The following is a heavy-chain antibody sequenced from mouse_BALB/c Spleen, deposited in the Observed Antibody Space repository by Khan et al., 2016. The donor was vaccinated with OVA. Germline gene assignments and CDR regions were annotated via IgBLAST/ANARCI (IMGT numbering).Heavy chain of an antibody. Sequence: QVQLQQPGAELARPGASVKMSCKASGYTFTSHTMHWIKQRPGQGLEWIGYINPRSGYNQKLNDKATLTADISSSTAYMQLSSLTSEDSAVYYCARRRTEYALDYWGQGTSVTVSS. CDR2: INPRSG. V-gene: IGHV1-4*01. CDR3: ARRRTEYALDY. CDR1: GYTFTSHT. J-gene: IGHJ4*01.